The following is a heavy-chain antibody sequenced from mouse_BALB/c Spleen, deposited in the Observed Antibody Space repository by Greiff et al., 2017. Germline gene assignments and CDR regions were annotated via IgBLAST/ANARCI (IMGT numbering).Heavy chain of an antibody. J-gene: IGHJ4*01. CDR3: ARRGFHYYGYGAMDY. CDR2: INPYNDGT. Sequence: VQLQQSGPELVKPGASVKMSCKASGYSFTSYVMHWVKQKPGQGLEWIGYINPYNDGTKYNEKFKGKATLTSDKSSSTAYMELSSLTSEDSAVYYCARRGFHYYGYGAMDYWGQGTSVTVSS. V-gene: IGHV1-14*01. D-gene: IGHD1-2*01. CDR1: GYSFTSYV.